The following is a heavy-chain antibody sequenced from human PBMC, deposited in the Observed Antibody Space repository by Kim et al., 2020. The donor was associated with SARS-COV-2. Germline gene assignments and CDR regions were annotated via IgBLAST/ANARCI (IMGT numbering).Heavy chain of an antibody. Sequence: TYYADSVKGRFTISRDNSKNTPYLQMNSLRAEDTAVYYCARDNYDSSSDYWGQGILVTVSS. CDR3: ARDNYDSSSDY. J-gene: IGHJ4*02. CDR2: T. V-gene: IGHV3-53*01. D-gene: IGHD3-22*01.